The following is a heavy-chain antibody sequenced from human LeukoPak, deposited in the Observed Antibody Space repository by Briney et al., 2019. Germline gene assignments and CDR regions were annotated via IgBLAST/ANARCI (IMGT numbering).Heavy chain of an antibody. V-gene: IGHV4-31*03. D-gene: IGHD3-22*01. Sequence: SETLSLTCTVSGGSISSGGYYWSWIRQHPGKGLEWIGYIYYSGSTYYNPSLKSRVTISVDTSKNQFSLKLSSVTAADTAAYYCARDRSDSSGYYLDYWGQGTLVTVSS. CDR3: ARDRSDSSGYYLDY. CDR1: GGSISSGGYY. CDR2: IYYSGST. J-gene: IGHJ4*02.